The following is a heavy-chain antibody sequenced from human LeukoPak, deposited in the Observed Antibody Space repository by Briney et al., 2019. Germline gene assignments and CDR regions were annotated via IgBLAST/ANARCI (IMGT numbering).Heavy chain of an antibody. CDR1: GASFSGYY. CDR2: INHSGST. CDR3: ARGHDILTGESYYYYGMDV. V-gene: IGHV4-34*01. D-gene: IGHD3-9*01. J-gene: IGHJ6*02. Sequence: SETLSLTCAVYGASFSGYYWSWIRHHPGKGLEWLGEINHSGSTNYNPSLKSRVTISVDTSKNQFSLKLSSVTAADTAVYYCARGHDILTGESYYYYGMDVWGQGTTVTVSS.